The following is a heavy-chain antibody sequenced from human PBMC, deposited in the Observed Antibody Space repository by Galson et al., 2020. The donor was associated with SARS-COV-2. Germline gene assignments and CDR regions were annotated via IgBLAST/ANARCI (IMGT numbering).Heavy chain of an antibody. V-gene: IGHV3-23*01. CDR2: ISGSGGST. D-gene: IGHD6-6*01. CDR3: AKDPIWYSSSGPNYFDY. CDR1: GFTFSSYA. J-gene: IGHJ4*02. Sequence: GGSLRLSCAASGFTFSSYAMSWVRQAPGKGLEWVSAISGSGGSTYYADSVKGRFTISRDNSKNTLYLQMNSLRAEDTAVYYCAKDPIWYSSSGPNYFDYWGQGTLVTVSS.